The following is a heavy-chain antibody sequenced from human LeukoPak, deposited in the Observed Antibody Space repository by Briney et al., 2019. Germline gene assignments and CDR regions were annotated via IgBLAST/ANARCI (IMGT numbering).Heavy chain of an antibody. D-gene: IGHD2-2*01. CDR2: IYHTGSA. V-gene: IGHV4-59*08. CDR3: ARYCTSTTCILRGFDY. CDR1: GGSISSYY. J-gene: IGHJ4*02. Sequence: SETPSLTCTVSGGSISSYYWGWIRQPPGKGLEWIANIYHTGSAHYNPSLKSRVTLSVDTSKNQFSLKLSSVTAADTAVYYCARYCTSTTCILRGFDYWGQGTLVTVSS.